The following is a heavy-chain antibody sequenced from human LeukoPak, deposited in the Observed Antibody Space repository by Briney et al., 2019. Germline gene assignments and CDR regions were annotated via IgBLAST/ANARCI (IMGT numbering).Heavy chain of an antibody. CDR2: INHSGST. D-gene: IGHD6-19*01. CDR3: ARLGGSGWRN. Sequence: PSETLSLTCAVYGGSFSGYYWSWIRQPPGKGLEWIGEINHSGSTNYNPSLKSRVTISVDTSKNQFSLKLSSVTAADTAVYYCARLGGSGWRNWGQGTLVTVSS. CDR1: GGSFSGYY. J-gene: IGHJ4*02. V-gene: IGHV4-34*01.